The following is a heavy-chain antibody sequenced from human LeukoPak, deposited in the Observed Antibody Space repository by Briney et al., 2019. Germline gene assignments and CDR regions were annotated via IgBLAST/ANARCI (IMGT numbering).Heavy chain of an antibody. CDR1: GFTFSSYS. CDR3: ARDMGSSHPSWGGQQQLVPGY. D-gene: IGHD6-13*01. CDR2: ISSSSSYI. Sequence: PGGSLRLSCAASGFTFSSYSMNWVRQAPGKGLEWVSSISSSSSYIYYADSVKGRFTISRDNAKNSLYLQMNSLRAEDTAVYYCARDMGSSHPSWGGQQQLVPGYWGQGTLVTVSS. V-gene: IGHV3-21*01. J-gene: IGHJ4*02.